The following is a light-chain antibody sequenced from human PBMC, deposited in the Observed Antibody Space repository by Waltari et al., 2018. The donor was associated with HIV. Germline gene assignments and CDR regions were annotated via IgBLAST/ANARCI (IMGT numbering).Light chain of an antibody. J-gene: IGKJ4*01. CDR3: QQFDTLPLT. V-gene: IGKV1-33*01. CDR1: QAIRNF. CDR2: DVS. Sequence: DIQMTQSPSSLSASVGDRVTITCQASQAIRNFLSWYQQKSGKAPNLLIYDVSNLETGVPSRFSGSGSGTQFNFTISSLQPEDFATYYCQQFDTLPLTFGGGTRVEIK.